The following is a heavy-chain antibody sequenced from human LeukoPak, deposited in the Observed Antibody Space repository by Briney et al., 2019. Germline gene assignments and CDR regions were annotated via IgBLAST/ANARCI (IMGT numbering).Heavy chain of an antibody. D-gene: IGHD6-13*01. V-gene: IGHV3-30-3*01. J-gene: IGHJ4*02. CDR3: ARRHSNTWYYFDY. CDR2: ISYDGSNK. CDR1: GFTFSSYA. Sequence: GGSLRLSCAISGFTFSSYAIHWVRQAPGKGLEWVAVISYDGSNKYYADSVKGRFTLSRDNSKNTLYLQMNSLRPEDTAVYYCARRHSNTWYYFDYCGQGTLVTVSS.